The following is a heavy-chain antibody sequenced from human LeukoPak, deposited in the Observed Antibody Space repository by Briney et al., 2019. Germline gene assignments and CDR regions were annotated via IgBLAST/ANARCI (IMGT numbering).Heavy chain of an antibody. Sequence: TGGSLRLSCAASGSTFSYYSMNWVRQAPGRGLEWVSCISSRSSLIFYSDSVRGRFTISRDNAKNLLYLHMNSLRVEDTEVYYCAKVVRGEYSSSPVPYYNYYMNVWGKGTTVTVSS. CDR3: AKVVRGEYSSSPVPYYNYYMNV. CDR1: GSTFSYYS. J-gene: IGHJ6*03. V-gene: IGHV3-21*01. D-gene: IGHD6-13*01. CDR2: ISSRSSLI.